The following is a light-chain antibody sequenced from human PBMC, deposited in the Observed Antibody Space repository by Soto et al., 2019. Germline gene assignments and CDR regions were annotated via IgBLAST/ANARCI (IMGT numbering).Light chain of an antibody. V-gene: IGKV1-5*03. J-gene: IGKJ1*01. CDR3: QQYRVHRT. CDR2: RAS. CDR1: QSISTW. Sequence: DIQMTQSPSTLSASVGDRVTITCRASQSISTWLAWYQQKPGRAPKILIYRASTLESGVPSRFSGSGSGTEFTLTISSLQPDDFATYYCQQYRVHRTFGQGTKV.